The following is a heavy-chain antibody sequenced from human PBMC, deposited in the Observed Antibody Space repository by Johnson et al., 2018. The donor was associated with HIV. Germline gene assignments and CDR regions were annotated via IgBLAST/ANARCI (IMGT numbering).Heavy chain of an antibody. CDR3: ARCGELRAFDI. Sequence: VQLVESGGGLVQPGGSLRLSCAASGFTFSSYAMHWVRQAPGKGLEYVSAISSNGGSTSYANSVKGRFTISRDNSKNTLYLQMGSLRAEDMAVYYCARCGELRAFDIWGQGTMVTVSS. CDR1: GFTFSSYA. V-gene: IGHV3-64*01. CDR2: ISSNGGST. J-gene: IGHJ3*02. D-gene: IGHD1-26*01.